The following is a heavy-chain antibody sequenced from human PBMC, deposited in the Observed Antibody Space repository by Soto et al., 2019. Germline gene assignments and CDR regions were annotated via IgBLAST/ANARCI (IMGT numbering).Heavy chain of an antibody. D-gene: IGHD3-22*01. J-gene: IGHJ4*02. CDR2: ISAYNGNT. V-gene: IGHV1-18*01. CDR3: ARGYDSSGYYLGSFDY. Sequence: ASVKVSCKASGYTFTSYGISWVRQAPGQGLEWMGWISAYNGNTNYAQELQGRVTMTTDTSTSTAYMELRSLRSDDTAVYYCARGYDSSGYYLGSFDYWGQGTLVTVSS. CDR1: GYTFTSYG.